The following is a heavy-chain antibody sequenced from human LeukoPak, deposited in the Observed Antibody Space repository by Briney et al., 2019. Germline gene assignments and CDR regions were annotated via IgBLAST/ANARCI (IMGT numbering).Heavy chain of an antibody. CDR2: INGDGSRI. J-gene: IGHJ3*02. CDR3: ARVKPATGAFDI. V-gene: IGHV3-74*01. CDR1: GFTFSSYW. Sequence: AGGSLRLSCAASGFTFSSYWMHWVRQAPGKGLVWVSRINGDGSRITYADSVKGRFTISRDNAKNTLYLQMNSLRAEDTAVYYCARVKPATGAFDIRGQGTMVTVSS.